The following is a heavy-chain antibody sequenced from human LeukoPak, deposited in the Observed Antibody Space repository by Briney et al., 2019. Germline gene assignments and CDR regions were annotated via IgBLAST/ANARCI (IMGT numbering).Heavy chain of an antibody. J-gene: IGHJ3*02. CDR1: GIXFSSYG. Sequence: GRSLRLSCAASGIXFSSYGMHWVRQAPGKGLEWVAVIWYDGGDKYYVDSVKGRFTISRDNSKNTLYLQMNSLRAEDTAFYYCARESRDAFDIWGQGTMVTVSS. V-gene: IGHV3-33*01. CDR2: IWYDGGDK. CDR3: ARESRDAFDI.